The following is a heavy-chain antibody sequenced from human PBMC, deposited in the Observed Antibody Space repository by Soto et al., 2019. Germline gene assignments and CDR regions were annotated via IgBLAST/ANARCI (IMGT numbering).Heavy chain of an antibody. Sequence: ASVKVSCKASGYTFTSYDINWVRQAAGQGPEWMGSVTPRNGDTAFAQKYQGRVTVTSNTSMSTVYMELSNLRSDDTAGYYCARGGSYWARRHYFDSWGPGTLVTVSS. CDR3: ARGGSYWARRHYFDS. CDR2: VTPRNGDT. CDR1: GYTFTSYD. J-gene: IGHJ4*02. V-gene: IGHV1-8*02. D-gene: IGHD2-8*02.